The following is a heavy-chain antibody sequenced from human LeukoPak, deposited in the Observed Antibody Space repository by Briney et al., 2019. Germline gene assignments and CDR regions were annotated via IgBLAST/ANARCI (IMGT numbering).Heavy chain of an antibody. D-gene: IGHD3-10*01. J-gene: IGHJ4*02. CDR2: IYYSGST. Sequence: SETLSLTCTVSGGSISSSSYYWGWIRQPPGKGLEWIGSIYYSGSTYYNPSLKSRVTISVDTSKNQFSLKLSSVTAADTAVYYCARGERNYYGSGSHFDYWGQGTLVTVSS. V-gene: IGHV4-39*07. CDR1: GGSISSSSYY. CDR3: ARGERNYYGSGSHFDY.